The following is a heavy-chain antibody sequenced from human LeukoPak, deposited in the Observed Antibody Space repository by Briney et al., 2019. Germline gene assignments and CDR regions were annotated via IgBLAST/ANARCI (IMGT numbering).Heavy chain of an antibody. CDR3: ARLTIFGVVIIAYYFDY. V-gene: IGHV4-39*01. D-gene: IGHD3-3*01. J-gene: IGHJ4*02. Sequence: SETLSLTCTVSGGSINSYYWGWIRQPPGKGLEWIGNIYYSGSTYYNPSLKSRVTISVDTSKNQFSLKLSSVTAADTAVYYCARLTIFGVVIIAYYFDYWGQGTLVTVSS. CDR1: GGSINSYY. CDR2: IYYSGST.